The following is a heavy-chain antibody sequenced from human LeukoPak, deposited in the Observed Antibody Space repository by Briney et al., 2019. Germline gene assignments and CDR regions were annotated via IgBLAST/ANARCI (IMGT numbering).Heavy chain of an antibody. CDR1: GFTFSDYY. D-gene: IGHD3-10*01. CDR2: ISSSSSYT. Sequence: PGGSLRLSCAASGFTFSDYYMSWLRQAPGKGLEWVSFISSSSSYTHYTDSVKGRFTISRDNAKNSLYLQMNSLRVEDTAVYYCARVKGSYSGDYWGRGTLVSVSS. J-gene: IGHJ4*02. CDR3: ARVKGSYSGDY. V-gene: IGHV3-11*06.